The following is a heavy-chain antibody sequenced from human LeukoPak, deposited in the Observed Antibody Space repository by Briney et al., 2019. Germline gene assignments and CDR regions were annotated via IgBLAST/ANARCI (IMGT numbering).Heavy chain of an antibody. CDR3: ARYSSSSGWFDP. Sequence: SETLSLTCAVYRGSFSGYYWSWIRQPPGKGLEWIGEINHSGSTNYNPPLQRRVTISVDTSKNQFSLKLSSVTAADTAMYYCARYSSSSGWFDPWGQGALVTVSS. V-gene: IGHV4-34*01. D-gene: IGHD6-6*01. CDR2: INHSGST. J-gene: IGHJ5*02. CDR1: RGSFSGYY.